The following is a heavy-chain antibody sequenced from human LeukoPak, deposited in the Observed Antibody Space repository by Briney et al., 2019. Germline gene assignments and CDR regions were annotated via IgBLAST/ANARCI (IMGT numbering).Heavy chain of an antibody. V-gene: IGHV3-9*01. CDR2: ISWNSGSI. J-gene: IGHJ4*02. D-gene: IGHD6-19*01. Sequence: PGGSLRLSCAASGFTFDDYAMHWVRQAPGKGLEWVSGISWNSGSIGYADSVKGRFTISRDNAKNSLYLQMNSLRAEDTALYYCAKGSRWLVLSFMSYLDYWGQGTLVTVSS. CDR3: AKGSRWLVLSFMSYLDY. CDR1: GFTFDDYA.